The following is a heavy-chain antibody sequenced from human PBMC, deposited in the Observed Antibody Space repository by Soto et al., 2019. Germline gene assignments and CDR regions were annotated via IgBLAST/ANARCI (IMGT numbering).Heavy chain of an antibody. J-gene: IGHJ4*02. CDR1: GYSFTSYW. CDR2: IYPCDSDT. Sequence: PGESLKISCKGSGYSFTSYWIGWVRQMAGKGLEWMGIIYPCDSDTRYSPSFRGQVTISVDRSSSTAYLEWSSLKSSDSAIYYCSRHPHTGVTAIYAYWGQGTLVTVSS. V-gene: IGHV5-51*01. D-gene: IGHD3-16*01. CDR3: SRHPHTGVTAIYAY.